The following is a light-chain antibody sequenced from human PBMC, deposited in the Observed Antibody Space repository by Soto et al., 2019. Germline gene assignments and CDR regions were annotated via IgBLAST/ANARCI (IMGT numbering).Light chain of an antibody. J-gene: IGLJ1*01. CDR3: CSYAGSYTYV. CDR2: SVS. Sequence: VLTQPRSVSGSPGQSITISCTGTSSDVGGHNYVSWYQQYPGKAPKLLLSSVSKRPSGVPDRFSGSKSGNTASLTISGLQAEDEADYYCCSYAGSYTYVFGTGTKVTVL. CDR1: SSDVGGHNY. V-gene: IGLV2-11*01.